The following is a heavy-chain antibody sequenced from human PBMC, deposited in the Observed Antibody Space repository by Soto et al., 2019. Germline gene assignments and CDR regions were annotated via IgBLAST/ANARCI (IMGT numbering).Heavy chain of an antibody. J-gene: IGHJ5*02. V-gene: IGHV3-30*14. CDR1: GFTFTNYA. Sequence: QVQVVESGGGVVQPGRSLRLSCATSGFTFTNYAMHWVRQAPGKGLEWVEVVSYDGSNKNYADSVKGRFTISRDDYKNTVFFQMNSLRDEDTAVYYCASDHGYYVDPWGQGTLFTVSS. CDR2: VSYDGSNK. CDR3: ASDHGYYVDP. D-gene: IGHD3-10*01.